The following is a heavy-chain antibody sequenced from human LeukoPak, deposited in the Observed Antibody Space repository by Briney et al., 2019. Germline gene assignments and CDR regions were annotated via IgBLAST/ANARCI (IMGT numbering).Heavy chain of an antibody. J-gene: IGHJ4*02. CDR3: APYSSSWYPDFDY. CDR1: GFTFSSYS. D-gene: IGHD6-13*01. CDR2: ISSSSSSI. Sequence: GGSLRLSCAASGFTFSSYSMNWVRQAPGRGLEWVSYISSSSSSIYYADSVKGRFTISRDNAKNSLYLQMNSLRAEDTAIYYCAPYSSSWYPDFDYWGQGTLVTVSS. V-gene: IGHV3-48*01.